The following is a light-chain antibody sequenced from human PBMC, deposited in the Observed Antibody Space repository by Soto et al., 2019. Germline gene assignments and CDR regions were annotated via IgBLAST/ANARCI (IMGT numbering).Light chain of an antibody. CDR3: SSYTSSSTLCV. CDR2: DVR. CDR1: SSDVGGYNY. J-gene: IGLJ2*01. V-gene: IGLV2-14*01. Sequence: QSALTQPASVSGSPGQSITISCTGTSSDVGGYNYVSWYQQHPGKAPKLMIYDVRNRPSGVSNRFSGSKSGNTASLTISGLQAEDEADYYCSSYTSSSTLCVFGGGTKLTVL.